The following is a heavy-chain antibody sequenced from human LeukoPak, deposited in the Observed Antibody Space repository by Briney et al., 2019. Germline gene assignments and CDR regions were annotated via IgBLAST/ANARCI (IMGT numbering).Heavy chain of an antibody. Sequence: PGGSLRLSCAASGFTVSSNYMSWVRQAPGKGLEWVSVIYSSSTYYADSVKGRFTISRDNSKNTLYLQMNSLRAEDTAVYYCAKDPITMIVVEEPDAFDIWGQGTMVTVSS. V-gene: IGHV3-53*01. CDR1: GFTVSSNY. CDR3: AKDPITMIVVEEPDAFDI. D-gene: IGHD3-22*01. CDR2: IYSSST. J-gene: IGHJ3*02.